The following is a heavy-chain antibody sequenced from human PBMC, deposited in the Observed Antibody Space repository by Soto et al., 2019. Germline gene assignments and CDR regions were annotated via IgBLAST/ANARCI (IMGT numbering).Heavy chain of an antibody. V-gene: IGHV5-51*01. Sequence: GESLKISCKGSGYSFTSYWIGWVRQMPGKGLEWMGIIYPGDSDTRYSPSFQGQVTISADKSISTAYLQWSSLKASDTAMYYCARSYYQLVGAPFFDYWGQGTLVTVSS. D-gene: IGHD1-26*01. J-gene: IGHJ4*02. CDR2: IYPGDSDT. CDR1: GYSFTSYW. CDR3: ARSYYQLVGAPFFDY.